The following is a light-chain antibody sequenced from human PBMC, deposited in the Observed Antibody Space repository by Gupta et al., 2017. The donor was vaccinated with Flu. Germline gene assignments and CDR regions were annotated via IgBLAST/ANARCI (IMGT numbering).Light chain of an antibody. Sequence: QSALTQPASVSGSPGQSITISCTGTSSDIGSYKYVSWYQQHPGTAPQLLIYDVTNRPSGVSTRFSGSKSGDTASLTISVLQAEDEADYYCSSCTSSTTLVFGGGTRLTVL. J-gene: IGLJ2*01. CDR2: DVT. CDR3: SSCTSSTTLV. V-gene: IGLV2-14*01. CDR1: SSDIGSYKY.